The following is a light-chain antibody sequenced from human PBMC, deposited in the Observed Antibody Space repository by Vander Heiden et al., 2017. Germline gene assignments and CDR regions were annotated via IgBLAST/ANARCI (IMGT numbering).Light chain of an antibody. CDR2: GAS. Sequence: DIALKRSPGKLSLSPGERATLSCRASQGVSSSYLAWYQQKPGQAPRLLIYGASSRATGIPDRFSGSGSGTDFTLTISRLEPEDFAVYYCQQYGRSPHTFGGGTKVEIK. CDR3: QQYGRSPHT. CDR1: QGVSSSY. J-gene: IGKJ4*02. V-gene: IGKV3-20*01.